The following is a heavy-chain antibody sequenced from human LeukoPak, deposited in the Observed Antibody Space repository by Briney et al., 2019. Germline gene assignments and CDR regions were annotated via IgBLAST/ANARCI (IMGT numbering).Heavy chain of an antibody. D-gene: IGHD2-15*01. CDR1: GGSINSYY. V-gene: IGHV4-59*01. CDR3: ARVGYCSGGSCSHYYYYYYMDV. J-gene: IGHJ6*03. Sequence: PSETLSLTCTVSGGSINSYYWNWIRQPPGKGLEWIGYIYYSGSTSYNPSLKSRVTISVDTSKNQFSLKLSSVTAADTAVYYCARVGYCSGGSCSHYYYYYYMDVWGKGTTVTVSS. CDR2: IYYSGST.